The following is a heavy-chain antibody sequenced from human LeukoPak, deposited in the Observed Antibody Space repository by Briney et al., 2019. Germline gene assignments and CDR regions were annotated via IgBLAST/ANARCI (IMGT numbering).Heavy chain of an antibody. Sequence: GGSLRLSCAASGFTFSDYYMSWIRQAPGKGLEWVSYISSSGSTIYYADSVKGRFTISRDNAKNSLYLQMNSLTAEDTAVYYCARNHYYDSSGSDYWGQGTLVTVSS. CDR3: ARNHYYDSSGSDY. CDR2: ISSSGSTI. CDR1: GFTFSDYY. V-gene: IGHV3-11*01. J-gene: IGHJ4*02. D-gene: IGHD3-22*01.